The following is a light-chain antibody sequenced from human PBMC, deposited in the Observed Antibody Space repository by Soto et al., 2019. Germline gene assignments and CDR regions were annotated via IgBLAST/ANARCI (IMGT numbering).Light chain of an antibody. CDR1: QSVSSSF. CDR3: HQYADSPQT. CDR2: AAS. Sequence: EVVLTQSPGTLSLSPGERATLSFRASQSVSSSFLAWYQQKPGQAPRLLIHAASTGATGIPARFRGSGSGTDFTLTISSLEPEDSAVYFCHQYADSPQTFGQGTKVDIK. V-gene: IGKV3-20*01. J-gene: IGKJ2*01.